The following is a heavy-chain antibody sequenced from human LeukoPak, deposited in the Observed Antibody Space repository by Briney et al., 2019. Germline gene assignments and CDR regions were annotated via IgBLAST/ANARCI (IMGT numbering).Heavy chain of an antibody. CDR3: AKGYSSGYDYFDY. Sequence: PGGSLRLSCAASGFTFSSYAMSWVRQAPGKGLEWVSAISGSGGSTYYADSVKGRFTISRDNSKNVLYLQMNSLRAEDTAVYYCAKGYSSGYDYFDYWGQGTLVTVSS. D-gene: IGHD6-19*01. CDR1: GFTFSSYA. V-gene: IGHV3-23*01. CDR2: ISGSGGST. J-gene: IGHJ4*02.